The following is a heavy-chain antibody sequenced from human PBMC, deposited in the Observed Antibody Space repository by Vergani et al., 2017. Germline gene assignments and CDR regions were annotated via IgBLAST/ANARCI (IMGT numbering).Heavy chain of an antibody. CDR1: GHSISSGVYY. Sequence: QVRLQESGPGLVKPSQTLSLTCSVSGHSISSGVYYWNWIRQHPGKGLEWIGYIYSTGSTHHNPSLRRRINMLVDTSKNQFSLKLNSVTAADTAMYYCARMGGYDEGDAFRIGYFDSWGPGILVTVSS. CDR2: IYSTGST. D-gene: IGHD3-22*01. CDR3: ARMGGYDEGDAFRIGYFDS. V-gene: IGHV4-31*03. J-gene: IGHJ4*02.